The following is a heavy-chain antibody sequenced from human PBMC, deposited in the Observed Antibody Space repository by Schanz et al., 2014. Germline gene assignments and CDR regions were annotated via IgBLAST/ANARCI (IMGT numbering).Heavy chain of an antibody. CDR1: GFTFTNYA. J-gene: IGHJ4*02. CDR2: IYYSGGT. CDR3: ARDRLAAQGIDS. D-gene: IGHD6-6*01. V-gene: IGHV4-31*02. Sequence: VQLLESGGGLVQPGGSLRLSCAASGFTFTNYAMSWVRQAPGKGLEWVGYIYYSGGTYYSPSLKSRVSISLDTSKNQFSLNLSSVTAADTAVYYCARDRLAAQGIDSWGQGTLVTVSS.